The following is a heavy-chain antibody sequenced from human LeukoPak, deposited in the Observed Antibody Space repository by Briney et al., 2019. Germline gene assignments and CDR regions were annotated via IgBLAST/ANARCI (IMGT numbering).Heavy chain of an antibody. V-gene: IGHV4-30-2*01. J-gene: IGHJ4*02. Sequence: PSETLSLTCTVSGGSITSGGYYWSWIRQPPGKGLEWIGYIHHGGTTYYNPSLKSRVTISVDTSKNQFSLKLNSVTVADTAVYYCARVLAVDTAMGNFDYWGQGTLVTVSS. CDR3: ARVLAVDTAMGNFDY. CDR2: IHHGGTT. CDR1: GGSITSGGYY. D-gene: IGHD5-18*01.